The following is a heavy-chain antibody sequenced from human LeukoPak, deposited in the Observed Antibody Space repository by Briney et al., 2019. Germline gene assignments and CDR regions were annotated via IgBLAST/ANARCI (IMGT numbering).Heavy chain of an antibody. D-gene: IGHD2-8*01. Sequence: GGSLRLSCAASGFTFSSYEMNWVRQAPGKGLEWVSYISSSGSTIYYADSVKGRFTISRDNAKNSLYLQMNSLRAEDTAVYYCARGYCTNGVCPNWFDPWGQGTLVTVSS. CDR2: ISSSGSTI. CDR1: GFTFSSYE. J-gene: IGHJ5*02. V-gene: IGHV3-48*03. CDR3: ARGYCTNGVCPNWFDP.